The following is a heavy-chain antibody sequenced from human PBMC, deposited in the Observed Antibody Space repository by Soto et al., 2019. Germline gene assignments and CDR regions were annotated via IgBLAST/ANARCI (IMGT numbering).Heavy chain of an antibody. CDR1: GFTVSSNY. CDR3: AYERSGGVRDLLAY. D-gene: IGHD1-1*01. V-gene: IGHV3-66*01. J-gene: IGHJ4*02. CDR2: IYSGGST. Sequence: PGGSLRLSCAASGFTVSSNYMSWVRQAPGKGQEWVSVIYSGGSTYYADSVKGRFTISRDNSKNTLYLQMNSLRAEDTAVYYCAYERSGGVRDLLAYWGQGTLVTVSS.